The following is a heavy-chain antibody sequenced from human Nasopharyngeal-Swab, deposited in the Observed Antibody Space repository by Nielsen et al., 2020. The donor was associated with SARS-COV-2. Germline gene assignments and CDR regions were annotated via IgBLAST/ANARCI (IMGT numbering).Heavy chain of an antibody. Sequence: GGSLRLSCAASGFTFSSYWMSWVRQAPGKGLEWVANIKQDGSEKYYVDSVKGRFTISRDNAKNSLYLQMNSPRAEDTAVYYCARDSAAAGAVFDYWGQGTLVTVSS. J-gene: IGHJ4*02. CDR2: IKQDGSEK. D-gene: IGHD6-13*01. V-gene: IGHV3-7*01. CDR1: GFTFSSYW. CDR3: ARDSAAAGAVFDY.